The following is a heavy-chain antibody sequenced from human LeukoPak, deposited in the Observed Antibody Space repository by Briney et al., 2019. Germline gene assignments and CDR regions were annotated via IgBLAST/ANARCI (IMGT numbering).Heavy chain of an antibody. CDR1: GFTFDSYG. V-gene: IGHV3-23*01. Sequence: GGSLRLSCAASGFTFDSYGMNWVRQAPGKGLEWVSGISGSGVYTYYADSVKGRFTISRDDSKSTLSLQMNSLRVEDTAVYYCARDLAWGAFDYWGQGTLVSVSS. D-gene: IGHD7-27*01. CDR3: ARDLAWGAFDY. CDR2: ISGSGVYT. J-gene: IGHJ4*02.